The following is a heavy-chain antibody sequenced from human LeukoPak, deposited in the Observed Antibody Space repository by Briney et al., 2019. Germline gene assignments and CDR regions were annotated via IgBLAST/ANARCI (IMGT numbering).Heavy chain of an antibody. V-gene: IGHV4-4*07. D-gene: IGHD1-26*01. Sequence: SETLSLTCTVSGGSISTYYWSWIRQPAGKGLEWIGRMYTSGSTNYNPSLKSRVTMSVDTSKNRFSLKLSSVTAADTAVYYCARDGSGSSGGYFDYWGQGTLVTVSS. CDR2: MYTSGST. J-gene: IGHJ4*02. CDR3: ARDGSGSSGGYFDY. CDR1: GGSISTYY.